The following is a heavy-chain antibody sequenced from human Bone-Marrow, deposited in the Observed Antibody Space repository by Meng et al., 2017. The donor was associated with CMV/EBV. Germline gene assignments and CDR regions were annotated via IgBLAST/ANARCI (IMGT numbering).Heavy chain of an antibody. CDR3: ARNTGNSTSWRLGNWFDP. V-gene: IGHV1-69*10. J-gene: IGHJ5*02. Sequence: SVKVSCKASGGTFSRYAISWVRQAPGQGLEWVGGIIPMLHMSTYAQKFQGRVTITADKSTTTAYMELSSLRSDDTAVYYCARNTGNSTSWRLGNWFDPWGQATLVTVSS. D-gene: IGHD6-13*01. CDR2: IIPMLHMS. CDR1: GGTFSRYA.